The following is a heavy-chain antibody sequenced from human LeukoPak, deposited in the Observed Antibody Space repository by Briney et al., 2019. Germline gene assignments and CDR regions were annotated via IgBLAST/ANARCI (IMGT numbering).Heavy chain of an antibody. CDR2: ITRSNYI. CDR1: GFTFSSYS. Sequence: GGSLRLSCAASGFTFSSYSMNWVRQAPGKGLEWVSSITRSNYIYYADSVKGRFTISRDNAKNSLYLQMNSLRAEDTAVYYCAKGHGSSWSFFDYWGQGTLVTVSS. V-gene: IGHV3-21*06. D-gene: IGHD6-13*01. CDR3: AKGHGSSWSFFDY. J-gene: IGHJ4*02.